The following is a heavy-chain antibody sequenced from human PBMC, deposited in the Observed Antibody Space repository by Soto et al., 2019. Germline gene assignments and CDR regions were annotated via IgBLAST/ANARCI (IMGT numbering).Heavy chain of an antibody. CDR2: IIPVFGIV. CDR3: ATGRIVVVGSRAYYGMDV. Sequence: QLQLAQSGADVKKAGSSVKVSCKASGGTLSNSAFSWVGQAPGQGLEWMGGIIPVFGIVNYAQKFQDRVTITADESTSTAYMELRILRSEDTAVYFCATGRIVVVGSRAYYGMDVWGQGTTVTV. D-gene: IGHD3-22*01. CDR1: GGTLSNSA. V-gene: IGHV1-69*19. J-gene: IGHJ6*02.